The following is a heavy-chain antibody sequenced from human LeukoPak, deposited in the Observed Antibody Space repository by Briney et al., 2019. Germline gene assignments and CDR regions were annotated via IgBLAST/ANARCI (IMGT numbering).Heavy chain of an antibody. CDR1: GGSFSGYY. J-gene: IGHJ4*02. CDR2: INHSGST. V-gene: IGHV4-34*01. Sequence: SETLSLTCAVYGGSFSGYYWNWIRQPPGKGLEWIGQINHSGSTNYSPSLKSRVTISVATSKNQFSLKLSSVTAADMAFYFCARGPSLDYWGQGTLVTVSS. CDR3: ARGPSLDY.